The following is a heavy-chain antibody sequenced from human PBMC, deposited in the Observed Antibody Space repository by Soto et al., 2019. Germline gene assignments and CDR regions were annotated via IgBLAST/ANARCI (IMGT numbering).Heavy chain of an antibody. CDR3: AKGARIATYYFDY. Sequence: VGSLRLSCAASGFTFSNYAMSWVRQAPGKGLEWVSVVSGSGSVTYYADSVKGRFTISRDNSENTLYLQMNSLRAEDTAVYYCAKGARIATYYFDYWGQGTLVTVSS. D-gene: IGHD6-13*01. J-gene: IGHJ4*02. CDR1: GFTFSNYA. V-gene: IGHV3-23*01. CDR2: VSGSGSVT.